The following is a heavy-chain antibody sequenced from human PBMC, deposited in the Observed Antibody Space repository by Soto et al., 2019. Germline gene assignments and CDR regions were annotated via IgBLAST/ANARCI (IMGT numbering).Heavy chain of an antibody. CDR3: ARGVGYYESSAVEFLPGLDV. V-gene: IGHV1-69*01. Sequence: QVQLEQSGAEVKKPGSSVKVSCKASGGTFRSHAIAWVRQAPGQGLEWMGDFIPIFGTSNYAQKFQGRISITADESRTTAYMELSTVQDEDTPPYSGARGVGYYESSAVEFLPGLDVWGQGTPLPVSS. J-gene: IGHJ6*02. CDR2: FIPIFGTS. CDR1: GGTFRSHA. D-gene: IGHD3-16*01.